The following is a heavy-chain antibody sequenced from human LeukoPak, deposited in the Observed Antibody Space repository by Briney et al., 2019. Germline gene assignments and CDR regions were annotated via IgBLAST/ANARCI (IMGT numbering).Heavy chain of an antibody. J-gene: IGHJ4*02. CDR1: GFTFSSYA. CDR2: ISGGGDTT. Sequence: GGSLRLSCAASGFTFSSYAMTWVRQAPGKGLEWVSSISGGGDTTYYADSVRGRFTISRDNSKNTLSVQMNNLRAEDTAVYYCASQVTLAAAGLAYWGQGTLVTVSS. D-gene: IGHD6-13*01. V-gene: IGHV3-23*01. CDR3: ASQVTLAAAGLAY.